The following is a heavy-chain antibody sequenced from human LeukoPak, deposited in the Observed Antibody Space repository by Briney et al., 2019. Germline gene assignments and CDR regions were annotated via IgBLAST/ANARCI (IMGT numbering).Heavy chain of an antibody. CDR3: ARDGGYSSSGWFGHFDY. CDR1: GGSISSYY. J-gene: IGHJ4*02. CDR2: IYYSGST. V-gene: IGHV4-59*01. D-gene: IGHD6-19*01. Sequence: SETLSLTCTVSGGSISSYYWSWIRQPPGKGLEWIGYIYYSGSTNYNPSLKSRGTISVDTSKNQFSLKLSSVTAADTAVYYCARDGGYSSSGWFGHFDYWGQGTLVTVSS.